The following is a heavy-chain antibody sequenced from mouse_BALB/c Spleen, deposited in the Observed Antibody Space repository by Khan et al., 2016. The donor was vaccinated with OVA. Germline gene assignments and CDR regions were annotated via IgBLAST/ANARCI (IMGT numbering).Heavy chain of an antibody. CDR3: ARRNYFGYPFAY. J-gene: IGHJ3*01. CDR2: ISPGSGDT. D-gene: IGHD1-2*01. V-gene: IGHV1-77*01. CDR1: GYTFSDYY. Sequence: QVQLKQSGAELARPGASVQLSCKASGYTFSDYYINWVKQRTGQGLEWIGEISPGSGDTYYNEKFKGTDTLTADKSSSPAYMQLSSPTSQATAVYFCARRNYFGYPFAYWGQGTLVTVSA.